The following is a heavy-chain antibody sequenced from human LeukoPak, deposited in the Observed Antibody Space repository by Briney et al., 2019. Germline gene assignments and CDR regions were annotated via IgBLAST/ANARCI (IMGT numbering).Heavy chain of an antibody. CDR3: TLLWFGESY. CDR1: GGSISSYY. D-gene: IGHD3-10*01. Sequence: SETLSLTCTVSGGSISSYYWSWIRQPPGKGLEWIGYIYYSGSTNCNPSLKSRVTISVDTSKNQFSLKLSSVTAADTAVYYCTLLWFGESYWGQGTMVTVSS. J-gene: IGHJ3*01. V-gene: IGHV4-59*12. CDR2: IYYSGST.